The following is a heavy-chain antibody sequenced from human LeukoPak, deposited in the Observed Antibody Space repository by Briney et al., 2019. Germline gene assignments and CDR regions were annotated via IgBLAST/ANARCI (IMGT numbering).Heavy chain of an antibody. CDR2: IYYSGST. V-gene: IGHV4-59*01. CDR1: GGSISSYY. Sequence: SETLSLTCTVSGGSISSYYWSWIRQPPGKGLEWIGYIYYSGSTNYNPSLKSRVTISVDTSKNQFSLKLSSVTAADTAVYYCARAELGIAVVGAFDIWGQGTMVTVSS. D-gene: IGHD6-19*01. J-gene: IGHJ3*02. CDR3: ARAELGIAVVGAFDI.